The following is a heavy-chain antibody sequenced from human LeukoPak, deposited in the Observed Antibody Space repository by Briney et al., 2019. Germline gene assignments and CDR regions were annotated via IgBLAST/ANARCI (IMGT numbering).Heavy chain of an antibody. CDR3: ARDQVHMARGVIGGYFDY. Sequence: PGGSLRLSCAASGFTFSSYAMHWVRQAPGQGLEWMGIINPSGGSTSYAQKFQGRVTMTRDTSTSTVYMELSSLRSEDTAVYYCARDQVHMARGVIGGYFDYWGQGTLVTVSS. V-gene: IGHV1-46*01. CDR1: GFTFSSYA. CDR2: INPSGGST. J-gene: IGHJ4*02. D-gene: IGHD3-10*01.